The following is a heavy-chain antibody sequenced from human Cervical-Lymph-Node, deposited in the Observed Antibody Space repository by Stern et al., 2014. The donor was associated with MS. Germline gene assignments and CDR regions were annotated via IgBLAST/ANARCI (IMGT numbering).Heavy chain of an antibody. D-gene: IGHD1-1*01. CDR3: ARRGHGYMGIDY. CDR1: GYRFTNNW. J-gene: IGHJ4*02. CDR2: IYPGDSET. V-gene: IGHV5-51*03. Sequence: VQLVESGAEVRKPGESLRISCEVSGYRFTNNWIGWGRQVPGKGLEWMGIIYPGDSETRYSPSFQGQVPILVDTSNSITSLQWSSLKASDTAIYYCARRGHGYMGIDYWGQGTLVTVSS.